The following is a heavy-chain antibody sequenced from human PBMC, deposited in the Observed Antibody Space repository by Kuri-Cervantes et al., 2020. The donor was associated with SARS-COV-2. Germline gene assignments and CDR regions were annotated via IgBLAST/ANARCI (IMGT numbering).Heavy chain of an antibody. J-gene: IGHJ2*01. CDR3: ARDPTVAVHWYFDL. D-gene: IGHD6-19*01. V-gene: IGHV6-1*01. CDR2: TYYRSKWYN. Sequence: SCAISGDSVSSNSAAWNWIRQSPSRGLEWLGRTYYRSKWYNDYAVSVKSRITINPDTSKNQFSLQLSSVTPEDTAVYYCARDPTVAVHWYFDLWGRGTLVTVSS. CDR1: GDSVSSNSAA.